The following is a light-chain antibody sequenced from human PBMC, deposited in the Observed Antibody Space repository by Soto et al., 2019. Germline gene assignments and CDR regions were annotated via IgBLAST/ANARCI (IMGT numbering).Light chain of an antibody. Sequence: QSALAQPPSVSLSPGQAIAISCSGTTSDVGGYNYVSWYQQHPGKGPKLLIHEVSNRPPGVSNRFSGSKSGNTASLTISGLQAEDEDDYYCLSKVCTFRYVFGTGPKVTVL. CDR3: LSKVCTFRYV. J-gene: IGLJ1*01. CDR1: TSDVGGYNY. V-gene: IGLV2-14*01. CDR2: EVS.